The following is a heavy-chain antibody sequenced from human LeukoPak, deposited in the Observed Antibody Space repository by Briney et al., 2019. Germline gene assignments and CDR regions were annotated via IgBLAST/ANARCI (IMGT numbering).Heavy chain of an antibody. Sequence: SETLSLTCTVSGGSMSSYYWSWIRQPPGKGLEWIGYIYYSGSTNNNPSLKSRVTISVDTSKNQFSLKLRSVPAADTAVYYCARHSRTGYNYLDYWGQGTLVTVSS. D-gene: IGHD5-24*01. CDR2: IYYSGST. J-gene: IGHJ4*02. CDR1: GGSMSSYY. V-gene: IGHV4-59*08. CDR3: ARHSRTGYNYLDY.